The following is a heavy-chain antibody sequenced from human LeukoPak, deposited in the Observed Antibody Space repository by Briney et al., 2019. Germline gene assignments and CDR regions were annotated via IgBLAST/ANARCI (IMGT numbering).Heavy chain of an antibody. D-gene: IGHD1-26*01. J-gene: IGHJ3*02. V-gene: IGHV1-2*02. CDR1: GYTFTGYY. CDR3: ARGRSGSYSALDI. CDR2: INPNSGVT. Sequence: ASVKVSCKASGYTFTGYYMHWVRQAPGQGLQWMGWINPNSGVTNYAQRFQGRVTMTCDTSISTAYMELSSLRSDDSAVYYCARGRSGSYSALDIWGQGTMVTVSP.